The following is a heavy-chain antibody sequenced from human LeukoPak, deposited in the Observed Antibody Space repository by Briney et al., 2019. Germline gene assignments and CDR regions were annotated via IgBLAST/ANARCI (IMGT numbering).Heavy chain of an antibody. CDR3: AKAATFAFGEKDY. Sequence: GGSLRLSCAASGFTFSSYGMHWVRQAPGKGLEWVSVICYDASNKYYADSVKARFTISRDNSKNTLYLQVNSLRAEDTAVYYCAKAATFAFGEKDYWGQGTLVTVSS. CDR1: GFTFSSYG. V-gene: IGHV3-33*06. J-gene: IGHJ4*02. CDR2: ICYDASNK. D-gene: IGHD3-10*01.